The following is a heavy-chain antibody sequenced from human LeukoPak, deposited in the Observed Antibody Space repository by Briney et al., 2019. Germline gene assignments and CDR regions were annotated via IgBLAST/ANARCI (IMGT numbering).Heavy chain of an antibody. V-gene: IGHV1-8*01. CDR2: LNPKSGDT. D-gene: IGHD2-21*02. CDR1: GFTFSNYD. CDR3: ARGTALSSPLEY. Sequence: ASVEVSCKASGFTFSNYDINWVRQAPGQGLEWMGWLNPKSGDTGYAQKFQGRVAMTRNTSITTAYMEVSSLTSEDTAVYYCARGTALSSPLEYWGQGTLVTVSS. J-gene: IGHJ4*02.